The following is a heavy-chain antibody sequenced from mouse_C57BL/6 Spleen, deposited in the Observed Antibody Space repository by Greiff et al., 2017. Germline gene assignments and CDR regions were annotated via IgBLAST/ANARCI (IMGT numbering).Heavy chain of an antibody. CDR3: AREPGYYYGSSYDAMDY. Sequence: QVTLKESGPGILQPSQTLSLTCSFSGFSLSTFGMGVGWIRQPSGKGLEWLAHIWWDDDKYYNPALKSRLTISKDTSKNQVFLKIANVDTADTATYYCAREPGYYYGSSYDAMDYWGQGTSVTVSS. V-gene: IGHV8-8*01. CDR2: IWWDDDK. D-gene: IGHD1-1*01. CDR1: GFSLSTFGMG. J-gene: IGHJ4*01.